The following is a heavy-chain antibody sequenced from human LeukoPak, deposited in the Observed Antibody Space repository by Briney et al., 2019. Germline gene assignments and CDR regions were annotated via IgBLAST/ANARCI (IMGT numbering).Heavy chain of an antibody. J-gene: IGHJ4*02. CDR3: ARARGYSYAFDY. CDR1: GYSISSGYY. CDR2: IYHSGST. V-gene: IGHV4-38-2*02. Sequence: PSETLSLTCTVSGYSISSGYYWGWIRQPPGKGLEWIGSIYHSGSTYYNPSLKSRVTISVDMSKNQFSLRLTSVTAADTAVYYCARARGYSYAFDYWGQGTLVTVSS. D-gene: IGHD5-18*01.